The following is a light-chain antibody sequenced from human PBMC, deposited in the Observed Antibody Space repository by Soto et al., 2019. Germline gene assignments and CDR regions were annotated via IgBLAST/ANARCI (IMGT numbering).Light chain of an antibody. J-gene: IGKJ1*01. CDR3: QQYNSNPRT. V-gene: IGKV1-13*02. Sequence: AIPLTQFPTSLSASVQHRVPITCRASQGVSSHLAWHQQRPGKAPKLLIYEVSTLQSGVPSRFSGSGSGTDFTLTISSLQPEDFATYYCQQYNSNPRTFGQGTKVDIK. CDR2: EVS. CDR1: QGVSSH.